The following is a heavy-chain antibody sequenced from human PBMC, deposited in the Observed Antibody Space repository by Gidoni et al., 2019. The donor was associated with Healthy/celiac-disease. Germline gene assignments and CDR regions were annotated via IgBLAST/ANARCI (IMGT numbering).Heavy chain of an antibody. CDR3: ARHKRGIAARPDWDY. CDR2: IYYSGST. Sequence: QVQLQESGPGLVKPSETLSLTCTVSGGSISSYYWSWIRQPPGKGLEWIGYIYYSGSTNYNPSLKSRVTISVDTSKNQFSLKLSSVTAADTAVYYCARHKRGIAARPDWDYWGQGTLVTVSS. D-gene: IGHD6-6*01. CDR1: GGSISSYY. V-gene: IGHV4-59*08. J-gene: IGHJ4*02.